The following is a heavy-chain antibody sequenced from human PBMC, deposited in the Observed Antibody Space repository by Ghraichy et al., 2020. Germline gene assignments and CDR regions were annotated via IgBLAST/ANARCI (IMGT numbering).Heavy chain of an antibody. CDR1: GFRFGDFA. Sequence: SLNISCAASGFRFGDFAMHWVRQAPGKGLEWVSGVSWNGVSKDYADSVEGRFTISRDNAKNSLYLQMNSLRPEDTALYYCAKDALVGGLYHGMDVWGQGTTVTV. V-gene: IGHV3-9*01. J-gene: IGHJ6*02. D-gene: IGHD2-21*01. CDR3: AKDALVGGLYHGMDV. CDR2: VSWNGVSK.